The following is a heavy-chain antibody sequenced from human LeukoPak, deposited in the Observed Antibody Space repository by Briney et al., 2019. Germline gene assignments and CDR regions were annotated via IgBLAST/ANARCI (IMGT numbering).Heavy chain of an antibody. Sequence: GGSLRLSCAASGFTFSSYWMHWVRQAPGQGLVWVSRINSDGSSTSYADSVKGRFTISRDNAKNTPYLQMNSLRAEDTAVYYCARDGSSWSNWLDPWGQGTLVTVSS. J-gene: IGHJ5*02. D-gene: IGHD6-13*01. CDR2: INSDGSST. CDR1: GFTFSSYW. CDR3: ARDGSSWSNWLDP. V-gene: IGHV3-74*01.